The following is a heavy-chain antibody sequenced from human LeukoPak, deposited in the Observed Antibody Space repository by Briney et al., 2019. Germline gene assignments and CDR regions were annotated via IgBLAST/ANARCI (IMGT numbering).Heavy chain of an antibody. CDR2: ISAYNGNT. CDR3: ARGEAGGSYGIAFDY. D-gene: IGHD1-26*01. J-gene: IGHJ4*02. V-gene: IGHV1-18*01. CDR1: GYTFISYG. Sequence: ASVTVSCKASGYTFISYGISWVRQAPGQGLEWMGWISAYNGNTNYAQKFQGRVTMTTDTSTSTAYMELRSLRSDDTAVYYCARGEAGGSYGIAFDYWGQGTLVTVSS.